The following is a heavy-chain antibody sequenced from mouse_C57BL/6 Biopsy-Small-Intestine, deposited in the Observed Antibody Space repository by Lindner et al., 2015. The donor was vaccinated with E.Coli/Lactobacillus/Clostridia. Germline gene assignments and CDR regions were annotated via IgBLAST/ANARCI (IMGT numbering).Heavy chain of an antibody. D-gene: IGHD2-3*01. Sequence: VQLQESGGDLVKPGGSLKLSCAASGFTFSSYGMSWVRQTPDKRLEWVATISSGGSYTYYPDSVKGRFTISRDNAKNTLYLQMSSLKSEDTAMYYCARHDGFAWFAYWGQGTLVTVSA. CDR3: ARHDGFAWFAY. CDR1: GFTFSSYG. CDR2: ISSGGSYT. J-gene: IGHJ3*01. V-gene: IGHV5-6*01.